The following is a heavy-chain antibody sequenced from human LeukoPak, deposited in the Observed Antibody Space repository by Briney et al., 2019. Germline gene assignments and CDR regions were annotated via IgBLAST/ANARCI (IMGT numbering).Heavy chain of an antibody. CDR1: GFTFSSYS. Sequence: KAGGSLRPSCAASGFTFSSYSMNWVRQAPGKGLEWVSSISSSSSYIYYADSVKGRFTISRDNAKNSLFLQMNSLRAEDTAVYYCARDDYGGTRYWGQGTLVTVSS. J-gene: IGHJ4*02. V-gene: IGHV3-21*01. CDR2: ISSSSSYI. D-gene: IGHD4-23*01. CDR3: ARDDYGGTRY.